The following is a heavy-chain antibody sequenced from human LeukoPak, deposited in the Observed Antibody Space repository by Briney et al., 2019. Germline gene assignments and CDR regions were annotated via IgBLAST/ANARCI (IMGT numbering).Heavy chain of an antibody. Sequence: GASVKVSCKASGYTFTSYDINWVRQATGQGLEWMGWMNPNSGNTGYAQKFQGRVTITRNTSISTAYMELSSLRSEDTAVYYCAKDPRNILTGDYDDFDIWGQGTMVIVSS. CDR3: AKDPRNILTGDYDDFDI. V-gene: IGHV1-8*03. J-gene: IGHJ3*02. CDR2: MNPNSGNT. D-gene: IGHD3-9*01. CDR1: GYTFTSYD.